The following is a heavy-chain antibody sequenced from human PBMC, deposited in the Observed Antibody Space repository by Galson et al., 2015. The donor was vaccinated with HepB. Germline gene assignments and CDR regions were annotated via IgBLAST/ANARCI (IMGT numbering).Heavy chain of an antibody. V-gene: IGHV5-10-1*01. J-gene: IGHJ5*02. CDR1: GYSFTSYW. D-gene: IGHD2-15*01. CDR3: ARSSGYCSGGSCYRWFDP. CDR2: IDPSDSYT. Sequence: SGAEVKKPGESLRISCKGSGYSFTSYWISWVRQMPGKGLEWMGRIDPSDSYTNYSPSFQGHVTISADKSISTAYLQWSSLKASDTAMYYCARSSGYCSGGSCYRWFDPWGQGTLVTVSS.